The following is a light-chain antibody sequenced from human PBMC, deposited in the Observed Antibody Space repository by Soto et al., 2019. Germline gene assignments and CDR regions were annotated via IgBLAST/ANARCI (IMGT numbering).Light chain of an antibody. CDR2: RNN. CDR3: AAWDDSLSGVV. CDR1: SSNIGSNY. J-gene: IGLJ2*01. Sequence: QTVVTQPPSASGTPGQRVTISCSGSSSNIGSNYVYGYQQLPGTAPKLLIYRNNQRPSGVPDRFSGSKSGTSASLAISGLRSEYEADYYCAAWDDSLSGVVFGGGTKLTVL. V-gene: IGLV1-47*01.